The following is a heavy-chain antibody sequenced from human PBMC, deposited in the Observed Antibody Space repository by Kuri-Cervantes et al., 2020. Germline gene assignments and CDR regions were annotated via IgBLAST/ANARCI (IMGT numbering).Heavy chain of an antibody. Sequence: GGSLRLSCAASGFTFDDYGMSWVRQAPGKGLEWVSGITWNGGTTGYADSVKGRFTISRDNAKNSLYVQMNSLRVEDTALYHCARASGSEYSGSGYNSNIGVWGKGTTVTVSS. CDR1: GFTFDDYG. CDR2: ITWNGGTT. V-gene: IGHV3-20*01. D-gene: IGHD2-21*01. J-gene: IGHJ6*03. CDR3: ARASGSEYSGSGYNSNIGV.